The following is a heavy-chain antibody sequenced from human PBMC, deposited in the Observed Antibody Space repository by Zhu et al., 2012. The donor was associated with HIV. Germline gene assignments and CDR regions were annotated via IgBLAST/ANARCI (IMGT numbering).Heavy chain of an antibody. V-gene: IGHV3-64*01. Sequence: EVQLVESGGGLVQPGGPVRLSCAAFGFTFSSYAMHWVRQAPGKGLEYVSGISSNGDSTYYANSVKDRFTISRDNSKNTLYLQLGILRGDDMAVYYCAREGGDYWGQGTLVTVSS. CDR1: GFTFSSYA. D-gene: IGHD2-15*01. CDR2: ISSNGDST. CDR3: AREGGDY. J-gene: IGHJ4*02.